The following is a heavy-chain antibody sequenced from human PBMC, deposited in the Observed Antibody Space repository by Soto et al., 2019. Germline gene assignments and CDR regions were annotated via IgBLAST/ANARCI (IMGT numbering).Heavy chain of an antibody. V-gene: IGHV1-8*01. Sequence: ASVKVSCKASGYTFTSYDINWVRQATGQGLEWMGWMNPNSGNTGYAQKFQGRVTMTRNTSISTAYMELSSLRSEDTAVYYCAREVVITKYYYYYGMDVWGQGPTVTVSS. CDR3: AREVVITKYYYYYGMDV. CDR2: MNPNSGNT. CDR1: GYTFTSYD. D-gene: IGHD3-22*01. J-gene: IGHJ6*02.